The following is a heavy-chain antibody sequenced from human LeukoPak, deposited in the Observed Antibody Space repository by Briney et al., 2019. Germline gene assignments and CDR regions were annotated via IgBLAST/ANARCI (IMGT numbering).Heavy chain of an antibody. CDR2: TSSSDAGT. CDR1: GFTLSTYA. J-gene: IGHJ4*02. CDR3: ARGGSSWYYFDY. Sequence: PGGSLRLSCAASGFTLSTYAMSWVRQTPGKGLEWVAATSSSDAGTYHADSVKGRFTISRDNAKNSLYLQMNSLRAEDTAVYYCARGGSSWYYFDYWGQGTLVTVSS. D-gene: IGHD6-13*01. V-gene: IGHV3-21*01.